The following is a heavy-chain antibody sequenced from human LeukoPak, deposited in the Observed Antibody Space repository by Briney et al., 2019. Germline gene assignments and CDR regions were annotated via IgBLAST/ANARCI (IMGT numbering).Heavy chain of an antibody. CDR1: GFTFSNYP. V-gene: IGHV3-23*01. Sequence: GGSLRLSCAASGFTFSNYPMSWVRQALGKGLEWVSTISGSDGSTYFADSVRGRFTISRDNSRNTLYLQMNSLRAEDTAVYYCAKDYHDLLTGYHGLLNYWGQGTLVSVSS. D-gene: IGHD3-9*01. CDR3: AKDYHDLLTGYHGLLNY. J-gene: IGHJ4*02. CDR2: ISGSDGST.